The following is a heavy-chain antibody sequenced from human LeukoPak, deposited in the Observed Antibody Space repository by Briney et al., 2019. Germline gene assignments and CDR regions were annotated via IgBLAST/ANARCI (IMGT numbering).Heavy chain of an antibody. V-gene: IGHV4-61*02. J-gene: IGHJ5*02. Sequence: SETLSLTCTVSGGSISSGSYDWSWIRQPAGKGLEWIGRIYTSGSTNYNPSLKSRVTISVDTSKNQFSLKLSSVTAADTAVYYCARWAIFGGWFDPWGQGTLVTVSS. D-gene: IGHD3-10*01. CDR3: ARWAIFGGWFDP. CDR2: IYTSGST. CDR1: GGSISSGSYD.